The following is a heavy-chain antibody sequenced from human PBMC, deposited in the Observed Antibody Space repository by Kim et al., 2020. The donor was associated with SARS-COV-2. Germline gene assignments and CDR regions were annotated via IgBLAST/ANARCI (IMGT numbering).Heavy chain of an antibody. J-gene: IGHJ4*02. CDR2: A. CDR3: ARGGYDYYFDY. V-gene: IGHV1-69*01. D-gene: IGHD5-12*01. Sequence: ANDAQKCQGRVTSTADESTSTAYMVLSSLRSEDTAVYYCARGGYDYYFDYWGQGTLVTVSS.